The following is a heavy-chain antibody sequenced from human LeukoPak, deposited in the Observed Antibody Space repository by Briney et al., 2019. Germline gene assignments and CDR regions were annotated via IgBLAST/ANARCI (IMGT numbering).Heavy chain of an antibody. CDR3: ARGMRILKLAACYFDY. D-gene: IGHD6-25*01. CDR2: IYYSGST. CDR1: GGSISSGGYY. Sequence: SQTLSLTCTVSGGSISSGGYYWSWIRQHPGKGLEWIAYIYYSGSTYYNPSLKSRVTISVDTSKNQFSLKLSSVTAADTAVYYCARGMRILKLAACYFDYWGQGTLVTVSS. J-gene: IGHJ4*02. V-gene: IGHV4-31*03.